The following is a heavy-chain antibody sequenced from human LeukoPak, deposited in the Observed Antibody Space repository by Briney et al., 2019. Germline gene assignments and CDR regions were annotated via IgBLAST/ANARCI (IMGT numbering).Heavy chain of an antibody. V-gene: IGHV1-69*01. CDR3: ARDQSSSWFFDY. Sequence: MGAITPIFGTANYAQKFQGRVTITADESTSTAYMELSSLRSEDTAVYYCARDQSSSWFFDYWGQGTLVTVSS. CDR2: ITPIFGTA. D-gene: IGHD6-13*01. J-gene: IGHJ4*02.